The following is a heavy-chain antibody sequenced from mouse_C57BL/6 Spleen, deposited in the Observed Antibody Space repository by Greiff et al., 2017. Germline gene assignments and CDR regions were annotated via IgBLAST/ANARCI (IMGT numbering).Heavy chain of an antibody. D-gene: IGHD1-1*01. CDR2: IDPETGGT. CDR1: GYTFTDYE. Sequence: QVQLQQSGAELVRPGASVTLSCKASGYTFTDYEMHWVKQTPVHGLEWIGAIDPETGGTAYNQKFKGKAILTADKSSSTAYMELRSLTSEDSAVYYCTCLGSSDERGAMDYWGQGTSVTVAS. V-gene: IGHV1-15*01. CDR3: TCLGSSDERGAMDY. J-gene: IGHJ4*01.